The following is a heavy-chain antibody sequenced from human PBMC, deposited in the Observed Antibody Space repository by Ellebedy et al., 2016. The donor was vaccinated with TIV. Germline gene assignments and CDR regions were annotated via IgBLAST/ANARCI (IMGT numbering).Heavy chain of an antibody. J-gene: IGHJ4*02. CDR3: AKGRGGGSDSSAPRYYFDS. V-gene: IGHV3-23*01. CDR2: ISNTGSRT. D-gene: IGHD3-22*01. Sequence: GESLKISCAASGFTFSSYAMSWVRQAPGKGLEWVSTISNTGSRTYYADSVEGRFIISRDNSKKTLYLQMNSLRAEDTAVYYCAKGRGGGSDSSAPRYYFDSWGLGTLVTVSS. CDR1: GFTFSSYA.